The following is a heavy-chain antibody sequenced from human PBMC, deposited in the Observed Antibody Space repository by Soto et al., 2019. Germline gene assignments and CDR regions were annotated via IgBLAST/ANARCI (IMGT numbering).Heavy chain of an antibody. Sequence: PSETLSLTCAVYGGSFSGYYWSWIRQPPGKGLEWIGEINHSGSTNYNPSLKSRVTISVDTSKNQFSLKLSSVTAADTAVHYCARGIRIFGVVIFYRGTSTVEPNFDYWGQGTLVTVSS. J-gene: IGHJ4*02. CDR1: GGSFSGYY. D-gene: IGHD3-3*01. CDR2: INHSGST. CDR3: ARGIRIFGVVIFYRGTSTVEPNFDY. V-gene: IGHV4-34*01.